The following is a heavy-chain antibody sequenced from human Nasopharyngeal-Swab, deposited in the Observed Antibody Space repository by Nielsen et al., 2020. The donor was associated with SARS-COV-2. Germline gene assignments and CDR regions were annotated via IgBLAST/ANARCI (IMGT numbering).Heavy chain of an antibody. CDR3: ARGGRDIVVVVAIMFYYYYMDV. CDR1: GGSFSGYY. V-gene: IGHV4-34*01. J-gene: IGHJ6*03. CDR2: INHSGIT. Sequence: SETLSLTCAVYGGSFSGYYWSWIRQPPGKGLEWIGEINHSGITNYNPSLKSRVTISVDTSKNQFSLKLSSVTAADTAVYYCARGGRDIVVVVAIMFYYYYMDVWGKGTTVTVSS. D-gene: IGHD2-15*01.